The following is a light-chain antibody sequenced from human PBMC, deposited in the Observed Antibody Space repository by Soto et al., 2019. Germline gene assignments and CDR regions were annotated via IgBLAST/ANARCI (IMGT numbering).Light chain of an antibody. CDR3: QQYNKWPPLT. V-gene: IGKV3D-15*01. CDR1: QSVSSN. Sequence: EIVMTQSPATLSVSPGERATLSCRASQSVSSNLAWYQQKPGQAPRLLMYGASTRATGIPARFSGTGSGTEFTLTISSLQSEDLAVYYRQQYNKWPPLTFGGGTKVEIK. CDR2: GAS. J-gene: IGKJ4*01.